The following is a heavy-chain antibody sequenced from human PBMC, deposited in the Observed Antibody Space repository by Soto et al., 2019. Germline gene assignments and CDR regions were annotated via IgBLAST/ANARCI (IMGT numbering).Heavy chain of an antibody. V-gene: IGHV1-2*04. CDR3: ARASKQLVYYYYGMDV. CDR2: INPNSGGT. CDR1: GYTFTGYY. Sequence: ASVKVSCKASGYTFTGYYMHWVRQAPGQGLEWMGWINPNSGGTNYAQKFQGWVTMTRDTSISTAYMELSRLRSDDTAVYYCARASKQLVYYYYGMDVWGQGTTVTVSS. J-gene: IGHJ6*02. D-gene: IGHD6-6*01.